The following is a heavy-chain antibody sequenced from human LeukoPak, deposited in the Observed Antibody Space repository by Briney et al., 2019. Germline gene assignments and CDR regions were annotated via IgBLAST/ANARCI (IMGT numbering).Heavy chain of an antibody. D-gene: IGHD3-22*01. J-gene: IGHJ4*03. CDR2: IYCSGST. CDR1: GGSISNYY. Sequence: PSETLSLTCTVSGGSISNYYWSWIRQPPGEGLEWVGYIYCSGSTNYNPSLKSRVTISVDTSKNQFSLKLSSVTAADTAVYYCARRGRLYYDSSGYLYYFDYWGQGTTVTVSS. CDR3: ARRGRLYYDSSGYLYYFDY. V-gene: IGHV4-59*01.